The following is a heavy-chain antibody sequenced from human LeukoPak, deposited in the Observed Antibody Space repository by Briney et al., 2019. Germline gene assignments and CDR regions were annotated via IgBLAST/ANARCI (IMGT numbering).Heavy chain of an antibody. Sequence: SVKVSCKASGGTFSSYAISWVRQAPGQGLEWMGGIIPIFGTANYAQKFQGRVTITADESTSTAYMELGSLRSEDTAVYYCATDPNDAFDIWGQGTMVTVSS. CDR1: GGTFSSYA. V-gene: IGHV1-69*13. CDR3: ATDPNDAFDI. J-gene: IGHJ3*02. CDR2: IIPIFGTA.